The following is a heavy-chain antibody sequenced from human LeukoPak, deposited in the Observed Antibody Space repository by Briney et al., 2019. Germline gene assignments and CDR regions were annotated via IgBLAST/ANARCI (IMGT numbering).Heavy chain of an antibody. D-gene: IGHD3-9*01. CDR1: GFTFSSYG. Sequence: PGGSLRLSCAASGFTFSSYGMHWVRQAPGKGLEWVAFIRYDGSNKYYADSVKGRFTISRDNSKNTLYVQMNSLRAEDTATYYCAKGTTYYDILTGYGYPYYFDYWGQGTLVTVSS. CDR3: AKGTTYYDILTGYGYPYYFDY. J-gene: IGHJ4*02. V-gene: IGHV3-30*02. CDR2: IRYDGSNK.